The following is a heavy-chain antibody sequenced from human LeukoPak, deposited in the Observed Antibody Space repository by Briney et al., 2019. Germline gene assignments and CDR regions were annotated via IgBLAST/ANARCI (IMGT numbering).Heavy chain of an antibody. CDR3: AKPLVTMVRGVISNYFYYMDV. CDR1: GFGFSSYA. D-gene: IGHD3-10*01. CDR2: ISGTGDTT. J-gene: IGHJ6*03. Sequence: GGSLRLSCAASGFGFSSYAMSWVRQAPGKGLEWVSSISGTGDTTYYADSVKGRFTISRDNSKNTLYLQMNSLRAEDTAVYYCAKPLVTMVRGVISNYFYYMDVWGKGTTVTVSS. V-gene: IGHV3-23*01.